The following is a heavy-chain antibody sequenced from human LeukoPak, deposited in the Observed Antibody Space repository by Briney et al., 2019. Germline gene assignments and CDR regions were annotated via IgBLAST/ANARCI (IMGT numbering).Heavy chain of an antibody. Sequence: SETLSLTCTVSGGSLSSRDYYWGWIRQPPGKGLEWIGSSYYSGSTYYNPSLESRVTISVDTSNNQFSLKLYSVTAADTAVYYCARHYDFWSGYLDYWGQGTLVTVSS. J-gene: IGHJ4*02. CDR2: SYYSGST. CDR3: ARHYDFWSGYLDY. CDR1: GGSLSSRDYY. D-gene: IGHD3-3*01. V-gene: IGHV4-39*01.